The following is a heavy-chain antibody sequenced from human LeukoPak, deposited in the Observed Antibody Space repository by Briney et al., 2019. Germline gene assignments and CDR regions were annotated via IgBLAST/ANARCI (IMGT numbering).Heavy chain of an antibody. J-gene: IGHJ4*02. CDR1: GASISSSY. Sequence: PSETLSLTCTVSGASISSSYWTWIRQPPGKGLEWVGYIYYSGTTNYNPSLKSRVTISVDTSKNQFSLKLSSVTAADTAVYYCARVPGYCSAGSCYPSFDYWGQGTLVTVSS. D-gene: IGHD2-15*01. CDR3: ARVPGYCSAGSCYPSFDY. CDR2: IYYSGTT. V-gene: IGHV4-59*01.